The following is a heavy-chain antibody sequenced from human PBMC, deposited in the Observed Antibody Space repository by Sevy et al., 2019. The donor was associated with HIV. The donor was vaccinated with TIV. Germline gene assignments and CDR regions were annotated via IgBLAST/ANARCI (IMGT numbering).Heavy chain of an antibody. D-gene: IGHD3-10*01. CDR2: ISDSGAGT. CDR3: AKDRGIMWIS. CDR1: GFTFSSYA. V-gene: IGHV3-23*01. Sequence: GGSLRLSCAASGFTFSSYAMSWVRQAPGRGLEWVSAISDSGAGTYYADSVKGRFTISRENSKNTLYLQINSLRAEDTAVYYCAKDRGIMWISWGQGTLVTVSS. J-gene: IGHJ5*02.